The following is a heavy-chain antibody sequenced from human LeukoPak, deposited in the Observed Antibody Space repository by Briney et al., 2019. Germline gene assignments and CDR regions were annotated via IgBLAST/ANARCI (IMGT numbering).Heavy chain of an antibody. CDR1: GFTFSSYW. CDR3: ASCSSTSCVHGFDY. D-gene: IGHD2-2*01. Sequence: GGSLRLSCAASGFTFSSYWMSRVRQAPGKGLEWVANIKQDGSEKYYVDSVKGRFTISRDNAKNSLYLRMNSLRAEDTAVYYCASCSSTSCVHGFDYWGQGTLVTVSS. J-gene: IGHJ4*02. V-gene: IGHV3-7*01. CDR2: IKQDGSEK.